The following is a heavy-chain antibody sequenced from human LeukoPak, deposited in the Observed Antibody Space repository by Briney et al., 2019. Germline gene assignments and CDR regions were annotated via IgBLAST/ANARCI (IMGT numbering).Heavy chain of an antibody. J-gene: IGHJ4*02. Sequence: SETLSLTCAVSGYSISSGYYWGWIRQPPGKGLEWIGSIYHSGSTYYNPSLKSRVTISVDTSKNQFSLKLSSVTAADTAVYYCARVSDSSGYHPEDWGQGTLVTVSS. CDR3: ARVSDSSGYHPED. V-gene: IGHV4-38-2*01. D-gene: IGHD3-22*01. CDR2: IYHSGST. CDR1: GYSISSGYY.